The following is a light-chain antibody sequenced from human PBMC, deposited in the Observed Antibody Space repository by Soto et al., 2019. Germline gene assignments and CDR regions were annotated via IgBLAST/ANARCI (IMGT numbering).Light chain of an antibody. CDR3: SSFTSSTTYV. CDR2: NVN. J-gene: IGLJ1*01. Sequence: QSVLTQSASVSGSPGQSITISCTGTSSDGGNYNYVSWYQQHPGEVPKLIIFNVNNRPSGVSNRFSGSKSGNTASLTISVLQAEDEADYYCSSFTSSTTYVFGTVTKVTVL. V-gene: IGLV2-14*01. CDR1: SSDGGNYNY.